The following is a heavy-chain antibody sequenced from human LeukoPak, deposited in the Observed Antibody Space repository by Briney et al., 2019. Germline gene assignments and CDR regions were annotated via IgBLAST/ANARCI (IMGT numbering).Heavy chain of an antibody. CDR1: GFTFSSYS. CDR3: ARVAGLGSGYYYYMDV. CDR2: ISSSSSYI. V-gene: IGHV3-21*04. J-gene: IGHJ6*03. D-gene: IGHD3-10*01. Sequence: GGSLRLSCAASGFTFSSYSMNWVRQAPGKGLEWVSSISSSSSYIYYADSVKGRFTISRDNAKNSLYLQMNSLRAEDTALYYCARVAGLGSGYYYYMDVWGKGTTVTVSS.